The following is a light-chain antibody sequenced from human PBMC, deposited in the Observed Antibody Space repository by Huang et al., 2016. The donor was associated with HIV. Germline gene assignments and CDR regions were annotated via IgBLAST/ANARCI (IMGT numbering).Light chain of an antibody. CDR1: QFVDTY. J-gene: IGKJ5*01. Sequence: ELVLTQSPDTLSLSPGDRDTLSCRASQFVDTYLAWYQQKPGQPPRLLIYGASNRATGVPVRFSGGGSGTDFTLTISSLEPEDFAVYYCQQRSNWPPITFGQGTRLDIK. CDR2: GAS. CDR3: QQRSNWPPIT. V-gene: IGKV3-11*01.